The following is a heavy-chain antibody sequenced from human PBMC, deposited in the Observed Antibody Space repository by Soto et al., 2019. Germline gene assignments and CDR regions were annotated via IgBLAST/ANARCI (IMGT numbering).Heavy chain of an antibody. CDR3: ARGPGAYSYGFRSQRGVFDI. J-gene: IGHJ3*02. V-gene: IGHV4-4*02. Sequence: SETLSLTCAVSGGSISSSNWWSWVRQPPGKGLEWIGEIYHSGSTNYNPSLKSRVTISVDKSKNQFSLKLSSVTAADTAVYYCARGPGAYSYGFRSQRGVFDIWGQGTMVTVSS. CDR1: GGSISSSNW. CDR2: IYHSGST. D-gene: IGHD5-18*01.